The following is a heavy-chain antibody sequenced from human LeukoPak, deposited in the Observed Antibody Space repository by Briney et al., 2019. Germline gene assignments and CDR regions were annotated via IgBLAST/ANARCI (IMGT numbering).Heavy chain of an antibody. CDR3: ARLALAGYSSSWPDY. D-gene: IGHD6-13*01. V-gene: IGHV5-10-1*01. CDR1: GYSFTSYW. Sequence: GESLKISCKGSGYSFTSYWISWVRQMPGKGLEWMGRIDPSDSYTNYSPSFQGHVTISADKPISTAYLQWSSLKASDTAMYYCARLALAGYSSSWPDYWGQGTLVTVSS. J-gene: IGHJ4*02. CDR2: IDPSDSYT.